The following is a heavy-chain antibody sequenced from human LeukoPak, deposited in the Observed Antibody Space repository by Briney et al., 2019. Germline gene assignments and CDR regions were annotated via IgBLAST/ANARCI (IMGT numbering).Heavy chain of an antibody. D-gene: IGHD1-14*01. CDR1: GVTFSSLG. J-gene: IGHJ4*01. CDR2: IGSGGDST. CDR3: VSPVFINY. Sequence: GGSLRLSCSASGVTFSSLGMHWFRQAPGKVLEHVSTIGSGGDSTYYADSVKGRLTISRDNSKNALYLQMTSLRPEDSAVYYCVSPVFINYWGQGTLVTVSS. V-gene: IGHV3-64D*06.